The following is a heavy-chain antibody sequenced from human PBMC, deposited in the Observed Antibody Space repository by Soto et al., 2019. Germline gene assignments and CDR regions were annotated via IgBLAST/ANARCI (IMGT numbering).Heavy chain of an antibody. CDR3: ARDRGPSSGYYPYWFDP. V-gene: IGHV1-69*12. CDR2: IIPIFGTA. J-gene: IGHJ5*02. D-gene: IGHD3-22*01. CDR1: GGTFSSYA. Sequence: QVQLVQSGAEVKKPGSSVKVSCKASGGTFSSYAITWVRQAPGQGLEWMGGIIPIFGTANYAQKFQARVTITGDEPTSTAYMELSSLRSEDTAVYYCARDRGPSSGYYPYWFDPWGQGTLVTVSS.